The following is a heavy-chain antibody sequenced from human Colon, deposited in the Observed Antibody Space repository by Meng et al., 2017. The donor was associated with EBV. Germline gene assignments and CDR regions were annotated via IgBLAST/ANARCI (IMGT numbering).Heavy chain of an antibody. J-gene: IGHJ4*02. V-gene: IGHV4-39*01. CDR3: ARRRGGSGRDC. CDR2: IYHSGST. D-gene: IGHD3-10*01. CDR1: GGSISSSHYY. Sequence: QLRPQGSGPGLGKPSETLSRTCTVSGGSISSSHYYWGWVRQPPGKGLQWIGTIYHSGSTSYNPSLQSRVTMFVDTSKNQFSLMLTSVTATDTAVYYCARRRGGSGRDCWGQGTLVTVSS.